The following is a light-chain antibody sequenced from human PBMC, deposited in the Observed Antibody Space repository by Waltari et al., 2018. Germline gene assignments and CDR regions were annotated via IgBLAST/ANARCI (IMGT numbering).Light chain of an antibody. Sequence: SYVLTQPPSVSVAPGKTASITCGGNNIESKSVHWYQQTPGQAPILVISYDSDRPSGIPERFSGSNSGNTATLTISRVEAGDEADYYCQVWDANTDPGVFGTGTEVTVL. CDR1: NIESKS. J-gene: IGLJ1*01. V-gene: IGLV3-21*04. CDR3: QVWDANTDPGV. CDR2: YDS.